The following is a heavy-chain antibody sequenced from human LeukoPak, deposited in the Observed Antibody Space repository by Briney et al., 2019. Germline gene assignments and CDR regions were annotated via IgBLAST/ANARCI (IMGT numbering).Heavy chain of an antibody. CDR3: ARDLGYCSGGGCYAMDV. CDR2: ISYDGSNK. D-gene: IGHD2-15*01. V-gene: IGHV3-30*04. J-gene: IGHJ6*02. Sequence: GGSLRLSCAASGFTFSSYAMHWVRQAPGKGLEWVAVISYDGSNKYYADSVKGRFTISRDNSKNTLYLQMHSLRAEDTAVYYCARDLGYCSGGGCYAMDVWGQGTTVTVSS. CDR1: GFTFSSYA.